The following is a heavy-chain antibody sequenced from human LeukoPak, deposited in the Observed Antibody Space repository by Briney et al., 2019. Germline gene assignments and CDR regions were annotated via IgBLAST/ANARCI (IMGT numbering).Heavy chain of an antibody. CDR1: GFTFSSYS. Sequence: GGSLRLSCAASGFTFSSYSMNWVRQAPGKGLEWVSSISSSSSYIYYADSAKGRFTISRDNAKNSLYLQMNSLRAEDTAVYYCAREGYYDSSPIDYWGQGTLVTVSS. V-gene: IGHV3-21*01. J-gene: IGHJ4*02. CDR3: AREGYYDSSPIDY. D-gene: IGHD3-22*01. CDR2: ISSSSSYI.